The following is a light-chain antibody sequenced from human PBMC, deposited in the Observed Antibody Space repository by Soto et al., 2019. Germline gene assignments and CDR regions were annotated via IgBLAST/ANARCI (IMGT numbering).Light chain of an antibody. Sequence: DIQMTRSPSTLSASVGDRVTITCRASQSISTWLAWYQQKPGKAPKFLIYDVSTLESGVPSRFSGSGSGTEFTLTISSLQPDDFATYYCQHYNSYSEACGKGTRW. CDR1: QSISTW. CDR2: DVS. J-gene: IGKJ1*01. CDR3: QHYNSYSEA. V-gene: IGKV1-5*01.